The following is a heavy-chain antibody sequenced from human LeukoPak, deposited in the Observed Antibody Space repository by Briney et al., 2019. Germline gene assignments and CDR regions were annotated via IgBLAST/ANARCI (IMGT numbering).Heavy chain of an antibody. D-gene: IGHD6-13*01. V-gene: IGHV4-39*01. J-gene: IGHJ4*02. Sequence: SETLSLTCTVSGGSISSSSYYWGWIRQPPGKGLEWIGSIYYSGSTYYNPSLKSRVTISVDTSKNQFSLKLSSVTAADTAVYYCARAGSHSSWPNDYWGQGTLVTVSS. CDR1: GGSISSSSYY. CDR3: ARAGSHSSWPNDY. CDR2: IYYSGST.